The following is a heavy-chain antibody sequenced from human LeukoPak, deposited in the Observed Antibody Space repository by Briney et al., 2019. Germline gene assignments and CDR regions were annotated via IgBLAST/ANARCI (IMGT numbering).Heavy chain of an antibody. J-gene: IGHJ6*02. D-gene: IGHD3-3*01. V-gene: IGHV4-59*12. CDR3: ARGITIFGGGMDV. CDR1: GGSITKYY. Sequence: PSETLSLTCTVSGGSITKYYWTWIRQPPGKGQEWIGYIYYTGSTNYNPSLGSRVTISVDTSQNQFSLTLRSVTAADTAVYYCARGITIFGGGMDVWGRGTTVTVS. CDR2: IYYTGST.